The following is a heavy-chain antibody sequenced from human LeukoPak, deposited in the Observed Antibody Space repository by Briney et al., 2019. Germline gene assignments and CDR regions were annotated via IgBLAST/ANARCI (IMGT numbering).Heavy chain of an antibody. J-gene: IGHJ4*02. CDR2: ISGSGVST. CDR3: AKALRFTSRHGFDY. CDR1: GFTFSSYA. Sequence: GGSLRLSCAASGFTFSSYAMSWVRQAPGQGLERVSTISGSGVSTYSADSVKGRFTISRDNPKNTLYLQMNSLSAEDTAVYYCAKALRFTSRHGFDYWGQGTLVTVFS. V-gene: IGHV3-23*01. D-gene: IGHD2-2*01.